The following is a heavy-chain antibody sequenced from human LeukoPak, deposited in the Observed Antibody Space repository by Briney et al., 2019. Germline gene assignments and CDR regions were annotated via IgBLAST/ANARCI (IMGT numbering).Heavy chain of an antibody. Sequence: GGSLRLSCAASGFTFSSYGMHWVRRAPGKGLEWVAFIRYDGSNDGSNKYYADSVKGRFTISRDNSKNTLYLQMNSLRAEDTAVYYCAKDHPPAGYYGSGPSGSWGQGTLVTVSS. D-gene: IGHD3-10*01. CDR2: IRYDGSNDGSNK. CDR1: GFTFSSYG. CDR3: AKDHPPAGYYGSGPSGS. V-gene: IGHV3-30*02. J-gene: IGHJ4*02.